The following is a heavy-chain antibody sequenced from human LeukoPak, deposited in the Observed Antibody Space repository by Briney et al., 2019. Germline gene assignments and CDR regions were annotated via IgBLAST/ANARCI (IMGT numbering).Heavy chain of an antibody. V-gene: IGHV1-2*02. CDR2: INPNSGGT. D-gene: IGHD3-10*01. CDR1: GYTFTGYY. CDR3: ARVVTMVRGVIPPQSEVRSAYNWFDP. Sequence: ASVKVSCTASGYTFTGYYMHWVRQAPGQGLEWMGWINPNSGGTNYAQKFQGRVTMTRDTSISTAYMELSRLRSDDTAVYYCARVVTMVRGVIPPQSEVRSAYNWFDPWGQGTLVTVSS. J-gene: IGHJ5*02.